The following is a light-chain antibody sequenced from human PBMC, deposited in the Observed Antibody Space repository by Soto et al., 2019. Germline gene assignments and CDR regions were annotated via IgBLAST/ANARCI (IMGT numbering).Light chain of an antibody. CDR1: QSVRTN. CDR2: YAS. Sequence: EVMMTQFPDTVSVTAVETVTLSCGASQSVRTNLAWYQQRPGQAPRLLIHYASTRASDIPARFSGSGSGTNFTLAISSLQSEDFAVYYCQQYAYWPETFGQGTKV. CDR3: QQYAYWPET. J-gene: IGKJ1*01. V-gene: IGKV3D-15*01.